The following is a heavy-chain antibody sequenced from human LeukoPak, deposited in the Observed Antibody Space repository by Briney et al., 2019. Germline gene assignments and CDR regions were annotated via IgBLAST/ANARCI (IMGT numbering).Heavy chain of an antibody. V-gene: IGHV4-59*01. Sequence: SETLPLTCTVSGGSISSYYWSWIRQPPGKGLEWIGYIYYSGSTSYNPSLKSRVTISVDTSKNQFSLKLSSVTAADTAVYYCARVRDGYNYYYYYYMDVWGKGTTVTVSS. J-gene: IGHJ6*03. CDR3: ARVRDGYNYYYYYYMDV. D-gene: IGHD5-24*01. CDR1: GGSISSYY. CDR2: IYYSGST.